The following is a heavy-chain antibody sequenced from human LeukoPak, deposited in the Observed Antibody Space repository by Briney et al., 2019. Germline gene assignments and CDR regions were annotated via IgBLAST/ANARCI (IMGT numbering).Heavy chain of an antibody. CDR3: VKLVGVGELFWGHFLEDF. CDR1: GFSVSSNY. Sequence: GGSLRLSCAASGFSVSSNYMSWVRQTPGKGLECVSLIYSGGNTYYADSVKGRFTISRDHSKNTLYLQMNTLRAEDTAVYYCVKLVGVGELFWGHFLEDFWGQGTLVTVSS. CDR2: IYSGGNT. V-gene: IGHV3-53*01. D-gene: IGHD3-10*01. J-gene: IGHJ4*02.